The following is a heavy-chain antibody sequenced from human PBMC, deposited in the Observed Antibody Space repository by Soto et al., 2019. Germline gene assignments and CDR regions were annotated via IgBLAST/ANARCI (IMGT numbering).Heavy chain of an antibody. CDR1: GGTFSSYA. CDR3: ARERFSTKSGMDV. V-gene: IGHV1-69*13. CDR2: IIPIFGTA. Sequence: ASVKVSCKASGGTFSSYAISWVLQAPGQGLEWMGGIIPIFGTANYAQKFQGRVTITADESTSTAYMELSSLRSEDTAVYYCARERFSTKSGMDVWGQGTTVTVSS. J-gene: IGHJ6*02. D-gene: IGHD3-3*01.